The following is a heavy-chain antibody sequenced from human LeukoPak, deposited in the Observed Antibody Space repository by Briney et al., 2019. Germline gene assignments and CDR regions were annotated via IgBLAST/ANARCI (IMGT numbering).Heavy chain of an antibody. D-gene: IGHD5-18*01. CDR2: INPSGGST. CDR1: GYTFTSYY. CDR3: SRDKDTAMALFDY. V-gene: IGHV1-46*01. J-gene: IGHJ4*02. Sequence: RASVKVSCKASGYTFTSYYMHWVRQAPGQGLEWMGIINPSGGSTSYAQTFQGRVTMTRDTSTRKVYMELSSLRSKDTAVYYCSRDKDTAMALFDYWGQGTLVTASS.